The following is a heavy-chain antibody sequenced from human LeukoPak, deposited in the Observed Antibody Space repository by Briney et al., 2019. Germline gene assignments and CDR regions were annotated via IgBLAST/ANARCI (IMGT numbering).Heavy chain of an antibody. Sequence: GASLKISCKGSGYSFPNYWIGWVRQMPGKSLEWMGIMYPGDSDTRYSPSFQGQVTISADKSISTAYLQWSSLKASDTAIYYCARPSSIVGVTWRPDAFDIWGQGTRVTVSS. V-gene: IGHV5-51*01. D-gene: IGHD1-26*01. J-gene: IGHJ3*02. CDR3: ARPSSIVGVTWRPDAFDI. CDR2: MYPGDSDT. CDR1: GYSFPNYW.